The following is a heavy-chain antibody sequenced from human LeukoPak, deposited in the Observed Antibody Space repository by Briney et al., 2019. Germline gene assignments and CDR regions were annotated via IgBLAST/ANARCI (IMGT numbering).Heavy chain of an antibody. CDR3: VRGNLGGFDP. CDR2: ITSDESTK. CDR1: GFTFSNYG. V-gene: IGHV3-48*01. J-gene: IGHJ5*02. D-gene: IGHD1-26*01. Sequence: PGGSLRLSCAASGFTFSNYGMHWLRQAPGKGLEWIAYITSDESTKSYADSVKGRFTISRDNDKNSLYLHMNSLRAEDTALYYCVRGNLGGFDPWGQGTRVTVSS.